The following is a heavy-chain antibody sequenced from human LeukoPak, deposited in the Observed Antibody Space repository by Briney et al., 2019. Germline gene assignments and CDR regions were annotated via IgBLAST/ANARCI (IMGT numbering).Heavy chain of an antibody. CDR3: ARDRIGGGDFGELSLDY. CDR1: GGSISSSGYY. CDR2: IYYSGST. Sequence: SSDTLSLTCTVSGGSISSSGYYWGWIRQPPGKGLEWFGSIYYSGSTYYNPSLKSRVTISVDTSKNQFSLKLSSVTAADTAVYYCARDRIGGGDFGELSLDYWGQGTLVTVSS. J-gene: IGHJ4*02. D-gene: IGHD3-10*01. V-gene: IGHV4-39*07.